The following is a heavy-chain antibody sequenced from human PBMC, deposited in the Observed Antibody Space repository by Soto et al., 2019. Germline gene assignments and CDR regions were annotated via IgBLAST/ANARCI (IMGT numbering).Heavy chain of an antibody. CDR3: ARSDPQTLNCFDY. Sequence: SVKVSCKASGGTFSSYAISWVRQAPGQGLEWMGGIIAIFGTANYAQKFQGRVTITADESTSTAYMELSSLRSEDTAVYYCARSDPQTLNCFDYWGQGTLVTVSS. J-gene: IGHJ4*02. CDR1: GGTFSSYA. V-gene: IGHV1-69*13. CDR2: IIAIFGTA.